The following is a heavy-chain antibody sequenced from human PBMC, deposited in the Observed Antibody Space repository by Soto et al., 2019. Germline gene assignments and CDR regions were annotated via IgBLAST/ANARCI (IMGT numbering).Heavy chain of an antibody. D-gene: IGHD6-13*01. J-gene: IGHJ4*02. V-gene: IGHV4-59*01. CDR3: ARDYSSRWSNFDY. Sequence: SETLSLTCTVSGGSIISYYWSWIRQPPGKGLEWIGYIYYSGSTNYNPSLKSRVTISVDTSKNQFSLKLSSVTAADTAVYYCARDYSSRWSNFDYWGQGTLVTVSS. CDR1: GGSIISYY. CDR2: IYYSGST.